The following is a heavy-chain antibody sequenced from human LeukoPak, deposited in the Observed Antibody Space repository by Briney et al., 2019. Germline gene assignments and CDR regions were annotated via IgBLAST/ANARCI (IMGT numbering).Heavy chain of an antibody. CDR1: GGSISSSSYY. D-gene: IGHD3-10*01. CDR3: ARREKGVRGVIPDY. CDR2: IYYSGST. Sequence: SDTLSLTCTVSGGSISSSSYYWGWIRQPPGKGLEWIGSIYYSGSTYYNPSLKSRVTISVDTSKNQFSLKLSSVTAADTAVYYCARREKGVRGVIPDYWGQGTLVTVSS. V-gene: IGHV4-39*01. J-gene: IGHJ4*02.